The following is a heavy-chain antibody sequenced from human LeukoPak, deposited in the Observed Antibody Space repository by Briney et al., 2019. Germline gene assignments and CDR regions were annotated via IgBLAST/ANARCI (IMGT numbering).Heavy chain of an antibody. V-gene: IGHV3-7*01. D-gene: IGHD4-17*01. CDR2: IKTDGSEK. CDR3: ARGETTGDAFDI. Sequence: GGSLRLSCAASGFTFNNHWMNWVRQAPGKGLEWVANIKTDGSEKYYVDSVKGRFTISRDNAKNSVFLQMNSLRAEDTAVYYCARGETTGDAFDIWGQGTMVTASS. CDR1: GFTFNNHW. J-gene: IGHJ3*02.